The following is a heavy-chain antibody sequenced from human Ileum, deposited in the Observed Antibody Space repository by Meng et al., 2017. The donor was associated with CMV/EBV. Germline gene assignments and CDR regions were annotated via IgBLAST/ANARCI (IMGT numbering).Heavy chain of an antibody. Sequence: ASVKVSCKSSGYTFTAYYIHWVRQAPGQGLEWMGWINPNTGATNYAQKFQDRVTMTRDTSIRTAYMELSRLRSDDTALYFCAREEGAYLTNDYYYGMDVWGLGTTVTVSS. J-gene: IGHJ6*02. CDR3: AREEGAYLTNDYYYGMDV. CDR1: GYTFTAYY. CDR2: INPNTGAT. V-gene: IGHV1-2*02. D-gene: IGHD1-26*01.